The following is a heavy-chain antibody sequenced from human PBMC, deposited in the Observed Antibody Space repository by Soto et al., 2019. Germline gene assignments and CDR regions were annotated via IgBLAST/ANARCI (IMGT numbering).Heavy chain of an antibody. V-gene: IGHV3-21*02. CDR1: GFTFSTWS. Sequence: EVQLVESGGGLVKPGGSLRLSCAASGFTFSTWSMNWFRPAPGKGLEWVSSISSSSSNIYYADSVKGRFTISRDNDKNSLYLQMNSLRADDTAVYYCARDNGYDAATLDYWGQGTLVTVSS. D-gene: IGHD5-12*01. J-gene: IGHJ4*02. CDR3: ARDNGYDAATLDY. CDR2: ISSSSSNI.